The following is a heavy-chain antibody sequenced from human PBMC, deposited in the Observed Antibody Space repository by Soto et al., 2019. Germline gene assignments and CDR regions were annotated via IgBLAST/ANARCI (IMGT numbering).Heavy chain of an antibody. D-gene: IGHD2-2*01. V-gene: IGHV4-31*03. CDR2: IYHTGST. J-gene: IGHJ4*02. CDR1: SGSVSSGGYF. CDR3: EGSSARYIFDY. Sequence: PSETVSLTCTVSSGSVSSGGYFWSWIRQLPGKGLEWIGYIYHTGSTFYNPSLKSRVTISLDTSKSQFSLRLTSVTAADTAMYFCEGSSARYIFDYWGPGTLVTVSS.